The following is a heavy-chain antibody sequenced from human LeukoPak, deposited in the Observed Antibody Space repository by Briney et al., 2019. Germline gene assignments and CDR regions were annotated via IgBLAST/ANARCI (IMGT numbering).Heavy chain of an antibody. D-gene: IGHD5/OR15-5a*01. V-gene: IGHV3-13*01. CDR1: GFTFSSYD. CDR2: IGTAGDT. Sequence: PGGSLRLSCAASGFTFSSYDMHWVRQATGKGLEWVSAIGTAGDTHYPGSVKGRFTISRENAKNSLYLQMNSLRAGDTAVYYCARGASLRHFDYWGQGTLVTVSS. CDR3: ARGASLRHFDY. J-gene: IGHJ4*02.